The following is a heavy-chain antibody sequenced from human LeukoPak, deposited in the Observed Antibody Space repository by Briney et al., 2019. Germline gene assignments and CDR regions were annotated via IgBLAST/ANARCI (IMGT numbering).Heavy chain of an antibody. CDR1: GFVVGGNY. CDR2: IYSGGST. Sequence: GGSLRLYCAASGFVVGGNYMSWVRQAPGKGLEWVSVIYSGGSTYYADSVKGRFSTSRDSSTSTLFLQMDSLRVEDTAMYYCARPTDGDSTRYGMDVWGQGTTVIVSS. J-gene: IGHJ6*02. D-gene: IGHD2-21*02. V-gene: IGHV3-53*01. CDR3: ARPTDGDSTRYGMDV.